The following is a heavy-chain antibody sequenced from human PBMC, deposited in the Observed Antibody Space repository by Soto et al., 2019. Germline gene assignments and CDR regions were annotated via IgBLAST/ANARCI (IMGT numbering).Heavy chain of an antibody. CDR2: IYYSGST. D-gene: IGHD6-13*01. V-gene: IGHV4-30-4*01. CDR3: ARERPDGSRLDP. Sequence: PSETLSLTCTVSGVSISSGDYYWSWIRQPPGKGLEWIGYIYYSGSTYYNPSLKSRVTISVDTSKNQFSLKLSSGTAADTAVYYCARERPDGSRLDPWGQGTLVTVSS. J-gene: IGHJ5*02. CDR1: GVSISSGDYY.